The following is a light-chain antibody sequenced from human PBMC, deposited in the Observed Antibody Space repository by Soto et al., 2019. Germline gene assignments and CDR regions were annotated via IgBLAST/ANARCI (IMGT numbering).Light chain of an antibody. CDR2: DVS. CDR3: QQYTGIFWT. J-gene: IGKJ1*01. Sequence: DIPMTQSPSTLSASVGDRVTITCRASQSISNYLAWYQQKPGKAPKLLIYDVSYLESGVPLRFSGSGSGTQFSLTISSLQPDDSAIYYCQQYTGIFWTVGQGTTVETK. V-gene: IGKV1-5*01. CDR1: QSISNY.